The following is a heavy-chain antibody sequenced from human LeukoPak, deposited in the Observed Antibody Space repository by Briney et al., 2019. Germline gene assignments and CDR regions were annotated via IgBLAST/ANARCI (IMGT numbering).Heavy chain of an antibody. D-gene: IGHD2-2*01. V-gene: IGHV3-23*01. Sequence: GGSLRLSCAASGLTFSTYAMRWIRQAPGKGLEWVSSIGGGGTTSYADSVKGRFTISRDLSKITVYLQMNSLRAEDTAVYYCAQDRGARYRFGMDVWGQGTTVTVSS. CDR2: IGGGGTT. J-gene: IGHJ6*02. CDR1: GLTFSTYA. CDR3: AQDRGARYRFGMDV.